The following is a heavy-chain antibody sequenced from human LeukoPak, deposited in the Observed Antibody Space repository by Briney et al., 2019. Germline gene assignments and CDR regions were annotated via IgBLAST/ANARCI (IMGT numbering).Heavy chain of an antibody. CDR3: AKDIAQGYTFGSIEQDY. CDR2: ISGSGGTT. J-gene: IGHJ4*02. Sequence: GGSLRLSCAASGFTFSTYAMSWVRQAPGKGLEWVSAISGSGGTTYYADSVKGRFTISRDNSKDTLSLQMNSLRAEDTAVYYCAKDIAQGYTFGSIEQDYWGQGTLVTVSS. D-gene: IGHD5-18*01. V-gene: IGHV3-23*01. CDR1: GFTFSTYA.